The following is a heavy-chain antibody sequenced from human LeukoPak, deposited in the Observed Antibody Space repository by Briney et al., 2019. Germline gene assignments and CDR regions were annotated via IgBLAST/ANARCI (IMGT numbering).Heavy chain of an antibody. D-gene: IGHD5-18*01. CDR3: ARRANTAPPYYFDF. CDR1: GVSISSSNW. CDR2: IYHSGST. Sequence: SETLSLTCAVSGVSISSSNWWSWVRQPPGKGLEWIGEIYHSGSTNYNPSLKSRVTISLDTSKNQFSLNLMSATAADTAVYYCARRANTAPPYYFDFWGQGTLVTVSS. J-gene: IGHJ4*02. V-gene: IGHV4-4*02.